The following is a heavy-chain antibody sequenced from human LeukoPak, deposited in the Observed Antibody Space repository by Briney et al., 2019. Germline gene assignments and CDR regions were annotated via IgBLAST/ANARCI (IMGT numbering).Heavy chain of an antibody. CDR1: GGSFSGYY. V-gene: IGHV4-34*01. Sequence: PSETLSLTCAVYGGSFSGYYWSWIRQPPGKGLEWIGEINHSGSTNYNPSLKSRVTISVDTSKNQFSLKLSSVTAADTAVYYCARGRAVRGVPQTDYWGQGTLVTVSS. D-gene: IGHD3-10*01. J-gene: IGHJ4*02. CDR3: ARGRAVRGVPQTDY. CDR2: INHSGST.